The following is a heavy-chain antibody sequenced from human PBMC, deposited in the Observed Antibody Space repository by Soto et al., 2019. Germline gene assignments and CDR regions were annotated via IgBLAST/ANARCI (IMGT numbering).Heavy chain of an antibody. Sequence: QLQLQESGSGLVKPSQTLSLTCTVSGGSISSGGYSWSWIRQPPGKGLEWIGYIYHGSTYYNPSLKSRVTTSVDRSKNQFSLKLRSVTAADTAVYYCARITYCGGDCYRGFDPWGQGTLVTVSS. J-gene: IGHJ5*02. V-gene: IGHV4-30-2*01. CDR2: IYHGST. CDR3: ARITYCGGDCYRGFDP. CDR1: GGSISSGGYS. D-gene: IGHD2-21*02.